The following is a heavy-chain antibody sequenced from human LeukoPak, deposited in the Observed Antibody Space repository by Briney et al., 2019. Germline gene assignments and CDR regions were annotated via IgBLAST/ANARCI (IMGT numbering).Heavy chain of an antibody. V-gene: IGHV3-23*01. CDR1: GFAFSSYA. CDR2: ISGSGGST. Sequence: GGSLRLSCAASGFAFSSYAMSWVRQAPGKGLEWVSAISGSGGSTYYADSVKGRFTIPRDNSKNTLYLQMNSLRAEDTAVYYCAKVPAYSSSWYGPYYFDYWGQGTLVTVSS. J-gene: IGHJ4*02. D-gene: IGHD6-13*01. CDR3: AKVPAYSSSWYGPYYFDY.